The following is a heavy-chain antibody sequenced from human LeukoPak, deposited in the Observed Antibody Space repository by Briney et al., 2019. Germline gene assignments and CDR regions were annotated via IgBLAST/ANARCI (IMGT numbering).Heavy chain of an antibody. CDR1: GYTFTSYG. V-gene: IGHV1-18*01. Sequence: ASVKVSCKASGYTFTSYGISWVRQAPGQGLEWMGWVSAYNGNTNYAQKLQGRVTMTTDTSTSTAYMELRSLRSDDTAVYYCAREKVHYYDSSGYRLFDYWGQGTLVNVSS. J-gene: IGHJ4*02. CDR2: VSAYNGNT. CDR3: AREKVHYYDSSGYRLFDY. D-gene: IGHD3-22*01.